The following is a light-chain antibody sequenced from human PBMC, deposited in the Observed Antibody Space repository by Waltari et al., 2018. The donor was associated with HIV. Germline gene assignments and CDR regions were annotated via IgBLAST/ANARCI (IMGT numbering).Light chain of an antibody. J-gene: IGLJ3*02. Sequence: QSALTQPASVSGSPGQSITISCTGSSSDVGSYNLVSWYQQHPGKAPKLIIYEGINRPSGVSNRFSGSKSGNTASLTISGLQAEDEAEYYCCSYAGSSNWVFGGGTKVTVL. CDR3: CSYAGSSNWV. CDR2: EGI. V-gene: IGLV2-23*01. CDR1: SSDVGSYNL.